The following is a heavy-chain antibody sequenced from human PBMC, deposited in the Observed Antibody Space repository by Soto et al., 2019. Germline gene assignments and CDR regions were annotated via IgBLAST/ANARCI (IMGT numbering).Heavy chain of an antibody. D-gene: IGHD2-2*01. J-gene: IGHJ6*02. Sequence: PSETLSLTCTVSGGSISSSSYYWGWIRQPPGKGLEWIGSIYYSGSTYYNPSLKSRVTISVDTSKNQFSLKLSSVTAADTAVYYCASQGGDIVLLPAAHGNHYAIDVWGQGTTVT. CDR2: IYYSGST. CDR1: GGSISSSSYY. V-gene: IGHV4-39*01. CDR3: ASQGGDIVLLPAAHGNHYAIDV.